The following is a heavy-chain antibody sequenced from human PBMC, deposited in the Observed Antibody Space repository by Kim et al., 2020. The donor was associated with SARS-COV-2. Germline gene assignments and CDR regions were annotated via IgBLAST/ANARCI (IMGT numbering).Heavy chain of an antibody. CDR1: GFTFDDYA. D-gene: IGHD4-17*01. CDR2: ISWNSGSI. V-gene: IGHV3-9*01. J-gene: IGHJ1*01. CDR3: AKDIGYCDYKLTEYFQH. Sequence: GGSLRLSCAASGFTFDDYAMHWVRQAPGKGLEWVSGISWNSGSIGYADSVKGRFTISRDNAKNSLYLQMNSLRAEDTALYYCAKDIGYCDYKLTEYFQH.